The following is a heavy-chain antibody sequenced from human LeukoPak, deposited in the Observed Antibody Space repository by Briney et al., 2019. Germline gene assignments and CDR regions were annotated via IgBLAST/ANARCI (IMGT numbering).Heavy chain of an antibody. V-gene: IGHV3-30*07. CDR3: ARGSTGGYSGYDATRKSFDY. J-gene: IGHJ4*02. D-gene: IGHD5-12*01. CDR2: ISYDGSNK. Sequence: PGGSLRLSCAASGFTFSSYAMHWVRQAPGKGLEWVAVISYDGSNKYYADSVKGRFTISRDNSKNTLYLQMNSLRAEDTAVYYCARGSTGGYSGYDATRKSFDYWGLGTLVTVSS. CDR1: GFTFSSYA.